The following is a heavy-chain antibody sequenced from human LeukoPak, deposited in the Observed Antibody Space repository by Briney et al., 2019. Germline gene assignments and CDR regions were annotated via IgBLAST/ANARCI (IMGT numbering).Heavy chain of an antibody. CDR2: IYYSGST. J-gene: IGHJ1*01. Sequence: SETLSLSCTISGGFISSSSYYWGWIRQPPGKGLKWIGDIYYSGSTYYNPALKSRVSMSIDTSKNQFSLELRSVAAADTALYYCARRRYYDSTGYLEWGQGTLVTVTS. CDR1: GGFISSSSYY. D-gene: IGHD3-22*01. V-gene: IGHV4-39*01. CDR3: ARRRYYDSTGYLE.